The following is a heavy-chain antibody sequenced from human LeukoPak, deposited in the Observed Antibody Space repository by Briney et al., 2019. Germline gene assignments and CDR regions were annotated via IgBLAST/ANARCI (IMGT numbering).Heavy chain of an antibody. J-gene: IGHJ4*02. D-gene: IGHD6-13*01. CDR3: ARHTEIAAGGDY. Sequence: GESLKISCKGSGYSFTSYWIAWVRQMPGKGLEWMGIIYPDDSDTRYNPSFQGQVTISADKSISIAYLQWNSLKASDTAVYYCARHTEIAAGGDYWGQGTLVTVSS. CDR1: GYSFTSYW. CDR2: IYPDDSDT. V-gene: IGHV5-51*01.